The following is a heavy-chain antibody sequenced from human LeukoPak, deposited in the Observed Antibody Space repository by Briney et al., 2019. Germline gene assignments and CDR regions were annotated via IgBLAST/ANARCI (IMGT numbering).Heavy chain of an antibody. CDR2: IYYSGIT. CDR3: ARVLVPYSGSYFDS. D-gene: IGHD1-26*01. V-gene: IGHV4-61*01. CDR1: GGSVSCANYY. Sequence: SAPLSLPCTVSGGSVSCANYYWSWIRRPPGKGLEWIWYIYYSGITNYNPSLKSRVTISLDTSKNQFSLKLNSVTAADTAVYFCARVLVPYSGSYFDSWGQGTLVTVSS. J-gene: IGHJ4*02.